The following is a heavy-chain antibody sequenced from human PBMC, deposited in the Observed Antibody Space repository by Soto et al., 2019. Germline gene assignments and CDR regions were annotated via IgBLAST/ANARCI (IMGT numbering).Heavy chain of an antibody. V-gene: IGHV4-59*08. J-gene: IGHJ6*03. CDR3: ARHAIQSGYSSGWNYMDV. D-gene: IGHD6-19*01. Sequence: SETLSLTCTVSGGSISSYYWSWIRQPPGKGLEWIGYIYYSGSTNYNPSLKSRVTISVDTSKNQFSLKLSSVTAADTAVYYCARHAIQSGYSSGWNYMDVWGKGTTVTVSS. CDR2: IYYSGST. CDR1: GGSISSYY.